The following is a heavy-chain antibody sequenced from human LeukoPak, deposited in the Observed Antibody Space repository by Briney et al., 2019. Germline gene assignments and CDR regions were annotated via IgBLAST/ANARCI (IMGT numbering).Heavy chain of an antibody. D-gene: IGHD3-10*01. CDR2: INPKSGGT. V-gene: IGHV1-2*02. Sequence: ASVKVSCKASGYTFTGYYMHWVRRAPGQGLEWVGWINPKSGGTNYAQKFQGRVTMTSDTSITTVYMELSRLRSDDTAVYYCAGVALEFGELHWFHPWGQGTLVTVSS. CDR3: AGVALEFGELHWFHP. J-gene: IGHJ5*02. CDR1: GYTFTGYY.